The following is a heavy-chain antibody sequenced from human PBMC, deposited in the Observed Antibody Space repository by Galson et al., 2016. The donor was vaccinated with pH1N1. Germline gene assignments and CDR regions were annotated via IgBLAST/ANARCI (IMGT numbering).Heavy chain of an antibody. V-gene: IGHV3-30-3*01. D-gene: IGHD3-16*01. Sequence: SLRLSCAASGFSFDTYAMHWVRQNPGKGLEWVAFISYNGHDQSYANSVKGRFTVSRDNSKNTLYLQMNSLRPDDTALYYCAREDWSYADTYYYGMDVWGQGITVTVSS. CDR2: ISYNGHDQ. CDR1: GFSFDTYA. J-gene: IGHJ6*02. CDR3: AREDWSYADTYYYGMDV.